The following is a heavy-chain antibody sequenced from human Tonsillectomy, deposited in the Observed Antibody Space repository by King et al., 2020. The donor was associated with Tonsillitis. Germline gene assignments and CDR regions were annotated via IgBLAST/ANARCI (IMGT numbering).Heavy chain of an antibody. V-gene: IGHV3-48*04. CDR3: ARGGYTWNYGDRYYFDY. Sequence: VQLVESGGGLVQPGGSLRLSCAASGFTFSSYSMNWVRQAPGKGLEWVSYISSSSSTIYYADSVKGRFTISRDNAKNSLYLQMNSLRAEDTAVYYCARGGYTWNYGDRYYFDYWGQGTLVTVSS. D-gene: IGHD1-7*01. CDR1: GFTFSSYS. CDR2: ISSSSSTI. J-gene: IGHJ4*02.